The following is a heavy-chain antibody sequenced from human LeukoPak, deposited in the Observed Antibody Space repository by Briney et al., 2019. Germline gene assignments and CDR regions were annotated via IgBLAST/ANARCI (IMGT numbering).Heavy chain of an antibody. CDR1: GGSISSGGYY. D-gene: IGHD1-26*01. V-gene: IGHV4-30-2*01. CDR3: AREDLGAANWFDP. J-gene: IGHJ5*02. Sequence: SETLSLTCTVSGGSISSGGYYWSWIRQPPGKGLEWIGYIYHSGSTYYNPSLKSRVTISVDRSKNQFSLKLSSVTAADTAVYYCAREDLGAANWFDPWGQGTLVTVSS. CDR2: IYHSGST.